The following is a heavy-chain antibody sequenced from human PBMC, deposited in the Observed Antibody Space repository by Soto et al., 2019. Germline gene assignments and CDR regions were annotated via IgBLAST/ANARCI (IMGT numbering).Heavy chain of an antibody. V-gene: IGHV2-5*02. CDR3: AHGTYGDYYDY. CDR2: IYWDDDK. D-gene: IGHD4-17*01. Sequence: ITLKESGPTLGKPTQTPTLTRTFSGFSLSTSGGGVGWIRQPPGKALEWLALIYWDDDKRYSPSLKSRLTITKDTSKNQVVLTMTNMDPVDTATYYCAHGTYGDYYDYWGQGTLVTVSS. J-gene: IGHJ4*02. CDR1: GFSLSTSGGG.